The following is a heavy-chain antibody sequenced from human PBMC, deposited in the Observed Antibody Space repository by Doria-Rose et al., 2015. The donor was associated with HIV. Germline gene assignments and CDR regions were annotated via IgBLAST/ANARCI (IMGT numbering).Heavy chain of an antibody. CDR2: IDPDSGNT. Sequence: KKPGASVKVSCKPSGYTFIGYYIHWVRQAPGQGLEWMGWIDPDSGNTNFAQKFQGRVTMTRDTSISTVYMELSRLTSDDTAVYYCARDSHPTYSSGLYREYCFDYWGQGPLVTVSS. CDR3: ARDSHPTYSSGLYREYCFDY. CDR1: GYTFIGYY. V-gene: IGHV1-2*02. D-gene: IGHD6-19*01. J-gene: IGHJ4*02.